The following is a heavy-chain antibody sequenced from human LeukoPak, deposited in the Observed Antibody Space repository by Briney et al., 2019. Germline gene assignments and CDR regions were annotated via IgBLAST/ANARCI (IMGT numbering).Heavy chain of an antibody. CDR3: ARDWITIFGVVNYYMDV. J-gene: IGHJ6*03. CDR1: GFTFSSYA. Sequence: GGSLRLSCAASGFTFSSYAMHWVRQAPGKGLEWVAVISYDGSNKYYADSVKGRFTISRDNSKNTLYLQMNSLRAEDTAVYYCARDWITIFGVVNYYMDVWGKGTTVTVSS. V-gene: IGHV3-30-3*01. CDR2: ISYDGSNK. D-gene: IGHD3-3*01.